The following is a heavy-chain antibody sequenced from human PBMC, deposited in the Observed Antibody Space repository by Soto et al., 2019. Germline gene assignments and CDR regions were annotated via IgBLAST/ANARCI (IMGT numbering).Heavy chain of an antibody. CDR2: IIPIFGTA. V-gene: IGHV1-69*13. CDR3: ATNPAIAVAGNYYYYYGMDV. J-gene: IGHJ6*02. D-gene: IGHD6-19*01. CDR1: GGTFSSYA. Sequence: GASVKVSCKASGGTFSSYAISWVRQAPGQGLEWMGGIIPIFGTANYAQKFQGRVTITADESTSTAYMELSSLRSEDTAVYYCATNPAIAVAGNYYYYYGMDVWGQGTTVTVSS.